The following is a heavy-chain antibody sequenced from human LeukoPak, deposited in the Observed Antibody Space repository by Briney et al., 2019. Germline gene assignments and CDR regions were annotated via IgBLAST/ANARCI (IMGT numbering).Heavy chain of an antibody. CDR2: IRYDGSNK. D-gene: IGHD1-26*01. Sequence: GGSLRLSCAASGFTFSSYGMHWVRQAPGKGLEWVAFIRYDGSNKYYADSVKGRFTISRDNSKDTLYLQMNSLRAEDTAVYYCARGPIVGATIDYWGQGTLVTVSS. CDR1: GFTFSSYG. V-gene: IGHV3-30*02. CDR3: ARGPIVGATIDY. J-gene: IGHJ4*02.